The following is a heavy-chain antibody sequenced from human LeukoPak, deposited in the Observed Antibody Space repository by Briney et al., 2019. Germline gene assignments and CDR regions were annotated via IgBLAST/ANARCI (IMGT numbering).Heavy chain of an antibody. J-gene: IGHJ4*02. CDR1: GFTFSSYA. CDR2: ISGSGGTT. Sequence: GGSLRLSCAASGFTFSSYAMHWVRQTPGKGLEWISAISGSGGTTYYADSVKGRFTISRDNSKNTLYLQMNSLRAEDTAVYYCATRNRITGTTLHYFDYWGQGTLVTVSS. D-gene: IGHD1-20*01. CDR3: ATRNRITGTTLHYFDY. V-gene: IGHV3-23*01.